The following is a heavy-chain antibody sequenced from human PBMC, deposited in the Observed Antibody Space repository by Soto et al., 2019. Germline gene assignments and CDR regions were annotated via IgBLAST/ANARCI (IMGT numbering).Heavy chain of an antibody. CDR1: GGSISSYY. V-gene: IGHV4-59*01. D-gene: IGHD5-12*01. Sequence: SETLSLTCTVSGGSISSYYWSWIRQPPGKGLEWIGYIYYSGSTNYNPSLKSRVTISVDTSKNQFSLKLSSVTAADTAVYYCARGISGYDWGLGAFDIWGQGTMVTV. CDR3: ARGISGYDWGLGAFDI. CDR2: IYYSGST. J-gene: IGHJ3*02.